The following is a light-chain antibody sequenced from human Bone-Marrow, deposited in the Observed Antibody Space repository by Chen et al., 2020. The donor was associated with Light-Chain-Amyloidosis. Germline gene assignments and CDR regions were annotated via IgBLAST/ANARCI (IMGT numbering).Light chain of an antibody. CDR3: QVWDRSSDRPV. Sequence: SYVLTQPSSVSVPPGQKATISCGGNNIGSTSVHWYQQTPGQAPLLVVYDDSDRPSGIAERLSGSNSGNTATLTISRVEAGDEADYYCQVWDRSSDRPVFGGGTKLTVL. V-gene: IGLV3-21*02. CDR2: DDS. J-gene: IGLJ3*02. CDR1: NIGSTS.